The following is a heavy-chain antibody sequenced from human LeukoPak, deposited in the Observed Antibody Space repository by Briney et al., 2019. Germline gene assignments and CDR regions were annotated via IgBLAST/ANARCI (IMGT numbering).Heavy chain of an antibody. V-gene: IGHV4-4*02. Sequence: PSETLSLTCAVSGGSISSSNWWSWVRRPPGKGLEWIGEIYHSGSTNYNPSLKSRVTMSVDTSKNQFSLKLSSVTAADTAVYYCAREERYCSSTSCYAGFDYWGQGTLVTVSS. CDR3: AREERYCSSTSCYAGFDY. D-gene: IGHD2-2*01. CDR2: IYHSGST. CDR1: GGSISSSNW. J-gene: IGHJ4*02.